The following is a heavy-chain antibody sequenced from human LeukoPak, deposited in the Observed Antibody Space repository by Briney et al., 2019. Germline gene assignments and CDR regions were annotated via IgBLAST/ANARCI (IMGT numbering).Heavy chain of an antibody. V-gene: IGHV3-48*02. D-gene: IGHD1-20*01. Sequence: GGSLRLSCAASVFTFSNYIMNWVRQAPGKGREWLSYISSSSSPIYYADSVKGRFTISRDNAKNSLYLQMNSLRDEDTGVYYCARVNWNDVGSFDYWGQGTLVTVSS. CDR3: ARVNWNDVGSFDY. J-gene: IGHJ4*02. CDR1: VFTFSNYI. CDR2: ISSSSSPI.